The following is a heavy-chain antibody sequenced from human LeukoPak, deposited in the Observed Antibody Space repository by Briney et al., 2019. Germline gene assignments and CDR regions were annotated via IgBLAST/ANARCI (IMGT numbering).Heavy chain of an antibody. J-gene: IGHJ3*02. Sequence: GASVNVSCTASGYTFTSYDINWVRQATGQGLEGMGWMNPNSGNTGYAQKFQGRVTMTGNTSISTAYMELSSLRSEDTAVYYCATDLGYPPGGSYQGAFDIWGQGTMVTVSS. CDR1: GYTFTSYD. CDR3: ATDLGYPPGGSYQGAFDI. D-gene: IGHD1-26*01. CDR2: MNPNSGNT. V-gene: IGHV1-8*01.